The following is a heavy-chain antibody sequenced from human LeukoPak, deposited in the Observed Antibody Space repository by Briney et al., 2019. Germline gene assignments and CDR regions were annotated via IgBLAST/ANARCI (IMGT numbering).Heavy chain of an antibody. V-gene: IGHV4-59*01. CDR2: IYYSGST. Sequence: PSETLSLTCTVSGGSISSYYWSWIRQPAGKGLEWIGYIYYSGSTNYNPSLKSRVTISVDTSKNQFSLKLSSVTAADTAVYYCASMATMRFDYWGQGTLVTVSS. CDR3: ASMATMRFDY. J-gene: IGHJ4*02. CDR1: GGSISSYY. D-gene: IGHD5-24*01.